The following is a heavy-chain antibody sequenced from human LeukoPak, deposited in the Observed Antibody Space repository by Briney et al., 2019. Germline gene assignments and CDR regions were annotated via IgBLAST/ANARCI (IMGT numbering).Heavy chain of an antibody. CDR1: GYTFTGYY. V-gene: IGHV1-2*02. J-gene: IGHJ4*02. CDR3: ARMRATITMVRGVITRELVY. CDR2: INPNSGGT. D-gene: IGHD3-10*01. Sequence: GASVKVSCKASGYTFTGYYMHWVRQAPGQGLEWMGWINPNSGGTNYAQKFQGRVTMTRDTSISTAYMELSRLRSDDTAVYYCARMRATITMVRGVITRELVYWGQGTLVTVSS.